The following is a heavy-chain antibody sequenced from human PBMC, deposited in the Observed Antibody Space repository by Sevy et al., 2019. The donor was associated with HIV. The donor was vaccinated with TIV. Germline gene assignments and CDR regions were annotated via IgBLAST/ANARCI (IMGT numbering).Heavy chain of an antibody. CDR1: GFTFDDYA. V-gene: IGHV3-43D*03. D-gene: IGHD6-13*01. Sequence: GGSLRLSCAASGFTFDDYAMHWVRQAPGKGLEWVSLISWDGGSTYYADSVKGRFTISRDNSKNSLYLQMNSLRAEDTALYYCVKDIAAAGTYYYYYYGMDVWGQGTTVTVSS. CDR2: ISWDGGST. CDR3: VKDIAAAGTYYYYYYGMDV. J-gene: IGHJ6*02.